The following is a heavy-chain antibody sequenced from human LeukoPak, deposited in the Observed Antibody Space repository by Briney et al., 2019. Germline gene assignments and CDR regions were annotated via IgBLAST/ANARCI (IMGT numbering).Heavy chain of an antibody. CDR1: GYTFTSYY. J-gene: IGHJ4*02. CDR2: INPSGGST. CDR3: ASATYYDFWSGYSHDY. D-gene: IGHD3-3*01. V-gene: IGHV1-46*01. Sequence: GASVTVSCTASGYTFTSYYMHWVRQAPGQGLEWMGIINPSGGSTSYAQKFQGRVTMTRDTSTSTVYMELSSLRAEDTAVYYCASATYYDFWSGYSHDYWGQGTLVTVSS.